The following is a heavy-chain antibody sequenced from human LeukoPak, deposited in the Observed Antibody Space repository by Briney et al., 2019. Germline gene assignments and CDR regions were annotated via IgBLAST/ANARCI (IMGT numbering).Heavy chain of an antibody. CDR1: GYTFTSYY. J-gene: IGHJ1*01. V-gene: IGHV1-46*01. Sequence: ASVKVSCKASGYTFTSYYMHWVRQAPGQGLEWMGIINPSDGSTSYAQKFQGRVTMTRDMSTSTVYMELSSLRSEDTAVYYCARGPGGSSWLGPEYFQHWGQGTLVTVSS. CDR2: INPSDGST. CDR3: ARGPGGSSWLGPEYFQH. D-gene: IGHD6-13*01.